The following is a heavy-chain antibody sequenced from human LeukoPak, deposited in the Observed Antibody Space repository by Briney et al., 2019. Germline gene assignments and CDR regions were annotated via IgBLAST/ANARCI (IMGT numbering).Heavy chain of an antibody. Sequence: GGSLRLSCAASGFTFSNYAMSWVRQAPGKGLEWVSAFSGSGGSTYYANSVKGRFTISRDNSKNTLYLQMNSLRAEDTAVYYCARSGLSRFGFWGQGTLVTVSS. J-gene: IGHJ4*02. D-gene: IGHD2/OR15-2a*01. CDR3: ARSGLSRFGF. CDR2: FSGSGGST. CDR1: GFTFSNYA. V-gene: IGHV3-23*01.